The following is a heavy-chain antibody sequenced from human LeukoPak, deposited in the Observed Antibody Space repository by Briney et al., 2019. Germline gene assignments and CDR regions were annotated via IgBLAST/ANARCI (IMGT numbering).Heavy chain of an antibody. CDR2: VSHSGNT. CDR1: GLRFSDYY. Sequence: GSLRLSCAASGLRFSDYYVSWIRQAPGKGLEWIGSVSHSGNTYYKSSLRSRVTVSLDTSKNEFSLILTSVTAADTAEYYCARHLYYSASAFWYIDLWGRGTLVIVSP. V-gene: IGHV4-38-2*01. J-gene: IGHJ2*01. CDR3: ARHLYYSASAFWYIDL. D-gene: IGHD3-10*01.